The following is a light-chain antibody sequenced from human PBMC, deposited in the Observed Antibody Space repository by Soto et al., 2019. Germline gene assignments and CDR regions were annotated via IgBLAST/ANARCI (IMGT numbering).Light chain of an antibody. CDR3: QHYGSAPRT. CDR2: GAS. Sequence: EIVLTQSPGTLSLSPGERATLSCRASQSVSGTYLAWYQQKPDQTPRLLIYGASSRATGIPDRFSGGGSGTDFTLTISRLEPEDFAVYYCQHYGSAPRTFGQGTKVEIK. V-gene: IGKV3-20*01. J-gene: IGKJ1*01. CDR1: QSVSGTY.